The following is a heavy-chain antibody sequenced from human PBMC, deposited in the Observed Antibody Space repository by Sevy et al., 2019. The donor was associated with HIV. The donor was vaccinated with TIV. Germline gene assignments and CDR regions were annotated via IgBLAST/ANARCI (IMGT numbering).Heavy chain of an antibody. CDR1: GGTFISYA. V-gene: IGHV1-69*06. D-gene: IGHD3-10*01. J-gene: IGHJ5*02. CDR3: ARAITMVRGVIFSRSWFDP. Sequence: ASVKVSCKASGGTFISYAISWVRQAPGQGLEWMGGIIPIFGTANYAQKFQGRVTITADKSTSTAYMELSSLRSEDTAVYYCARAITMVRGVIFSRSWFDPWGQGTLVTVSS. CDR2: IIPIFGTA.